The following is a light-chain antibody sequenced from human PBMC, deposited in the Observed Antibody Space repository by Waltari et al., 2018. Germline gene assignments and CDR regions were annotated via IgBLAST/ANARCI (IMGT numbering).Light chain of an antibody. V-gene: IGLV2-14*01. CDR3: SSSTSSTTLL. J-gene: IGLJ2*01. Sequence: QSALTQPASVSGSPGQSITISCTGSSGDVGGSDSVSWYHQIPGNAPTLIIFDVSHPASGMSNRCSGSKYGNRASLTISGLQAEDEADYYCSSSTSSTTLLFGGGTKVTVL. CDR2: DVS. CDR1: SGDVGGSDS.